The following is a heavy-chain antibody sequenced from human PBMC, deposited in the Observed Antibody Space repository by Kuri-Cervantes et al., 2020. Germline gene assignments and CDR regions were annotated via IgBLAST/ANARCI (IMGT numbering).Heavy chain of an antibody. Sequence: GGSLRLSCVASGFTFSNYDMHWVRQPTGKGLEWVSAIDTAGDTFYLGSVQGRFTISRENAKNSLFLQMNSLRAEDTAVYYCARVGVYSSGWGGNYYYGMDVWGQGTTVTVSS. CDR3: ARVGVYSSGWGGNYYYGMDV. V-gene: IGHV3-13*01. CDR2: IDTAGDT. D-gene: IGHD6-19*01. J-gene: IGHJ6*02. CDR1: GFTFSNYD.